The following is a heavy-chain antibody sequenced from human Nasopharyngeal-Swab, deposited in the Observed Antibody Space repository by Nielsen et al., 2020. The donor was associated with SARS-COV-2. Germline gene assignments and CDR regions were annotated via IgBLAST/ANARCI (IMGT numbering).Heavy chain of an antibody. CDR2: INHSGST. J-gene: IGHJ5*02. Sequence: RQAPGKGLEWIGEINHSGSTNYNPSLKSRVTISVDTSKNQLSLKLSSVTAADTAVYYCARGSLRRYCSSTSCYASSWFDPWGQGTLVTVSS. CDR3: ARGSLRRYCSSTSCYASSWFDP. D-gene: IGHD2-2*01. V-gene: IGHV4-34*01.